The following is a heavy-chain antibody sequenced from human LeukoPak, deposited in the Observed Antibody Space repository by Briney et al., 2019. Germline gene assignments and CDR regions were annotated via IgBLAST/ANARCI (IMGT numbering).Heavy chain of an antibody. CDR1: GGSISSYY. V-gene: IGHV4-59*01. D-gene: IGHD6-19*01. CDR2: IYYSGST. CDR3: ARVQGYSSGWFGWFDP. Sequence: SETLSLTCTVSGGSISSYYWSWIRQPPGKGLEWIGYIYYSGSTNYNPSLKSRVTISVDTSKNQFSLKLSSVTAADTAVYYCARVQGYSSGWFGWFDPWGQGTLVTVSS. J-gene: IGHJ5*02.